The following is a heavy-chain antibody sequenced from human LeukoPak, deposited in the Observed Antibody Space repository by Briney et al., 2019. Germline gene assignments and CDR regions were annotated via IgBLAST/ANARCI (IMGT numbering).Heavy chain of an antibody. CDR2: ISYDGSNK. V-gene: IGHV3-30-3*01. CDR3: AREGPYYPDAFDI. J-gene: IGHJ3*02. Sequence: GRSLRLSCAASGFTFSSYAMHWVRQAPGKGLEWVAVISYDGSNKYYADSVKGRFTISRDNSKNTLYLQMNSLRAEDTAVYYCAREGPYYPDAFDIWGQGTMVTVSS. D-gene: IGHD3-10*01. CDR1: GFTFSSYA.